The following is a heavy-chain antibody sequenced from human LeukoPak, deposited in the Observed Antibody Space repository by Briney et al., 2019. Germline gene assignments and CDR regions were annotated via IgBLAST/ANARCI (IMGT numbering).Heavy chain of an antibody. V-gene: IGHV3-30*03. J-gene: IGHJ6*02. CDR1: GFTFSSYG. D-gene: IGHD6-6*01. Sequence: GGSLRLSCAASGFTFSSYGMHWVRQAPGKGLEWVAVISYDGSNKYYADSVKGRFTISRDNSKNTLYLQMNSLRAEDTAVYYCARDRYSSSPPYYYYYYGMDVWGQGITVTVSS. CDR3: ARDRYSSSPPYYYYYYGMDV. CDR2: ISYDGSNK.